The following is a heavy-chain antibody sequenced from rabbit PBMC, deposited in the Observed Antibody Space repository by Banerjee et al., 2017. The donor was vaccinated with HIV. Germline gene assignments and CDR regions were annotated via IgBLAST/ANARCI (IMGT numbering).Heavy chain of an antibody. CDR3: ARSGSGAWGNL. V-gene: IGHV1S45*01. CDR1: GFSFSNKYV. D-gene: IGHD4-1*01. CDR2: INTSSGNT. Sequence: QEQLEESGGGLVQPEGSLTLTCTASGFSFSNKYVMCWVRQAPGKGLEWIACINTSSGNTVYAPWAECRFTIPKTSWTPVTLQMTCLTAAATATYFCARSGSGAWGNLWGPGTLVTVS. J-gene: IGHJ4*01.